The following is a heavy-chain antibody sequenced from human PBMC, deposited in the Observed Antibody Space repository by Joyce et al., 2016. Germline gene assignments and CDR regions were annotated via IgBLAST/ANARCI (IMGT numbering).Heavy chain of an antibody. D-gene: IGHD3-10*01. CDR2: ISPITGIT. CDR3: ARSYGSGSYYNPLDV. CDR1: GDTFSTHT. V-gene: IGHV1-69*02. J-gene: IGHJ6*04. Sequence: QVQWVQSGAEVKKPGYSVRVSCKASGDTFSTHTINWVRQAPGQGLEWMGRISPITGITKYAQKFQDRVTITADKSTTTAYMELSSLTSEDTAVYYCARSYGSGSYYNPLDVWGKGTTVTVSS.